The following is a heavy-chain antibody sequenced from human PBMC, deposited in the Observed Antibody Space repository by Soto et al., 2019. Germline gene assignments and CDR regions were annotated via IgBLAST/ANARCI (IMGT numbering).Heavy chain of an antibody. D-gene: IGHD6-6*01. CDR2: INTYNGNT. V-gene: IGHV1-18*01. J-gene: IGHJ4*02. Sequence: GASVKVSCKASGYTFTTYAISWVXQAPGQGLEWMGWINTYNGNTDYAQNLQGRVTMTTDTSTNTAYMELRSLRSDDTAVYFCARDRLHTSSSITFDYWGQGALVTVSS. CDR1: GYTFTTYA. CDR3: ARDRLHTSSSITFDY.